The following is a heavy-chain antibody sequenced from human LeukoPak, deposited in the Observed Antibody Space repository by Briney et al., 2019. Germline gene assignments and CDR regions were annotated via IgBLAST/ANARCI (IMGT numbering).Heavy chain of an antibody. Sequence: GGSLRLSCAASGFPFCSYALSWVRQAPGQGLEWVSVIIGSGSTTYYADSVKGRFTISRDNSKNTLYLQMNSLRVEDTAIYYCARGQVGSTVITPVAYRGQGTLVTVSS. J-gene: IGHJ4*02. D-gene: IGHD4-23*01. CDR1: GFPFCSYA. V-gene: IGHV3-23*01. CDR3: ARGQVGSTVITPVAY. CDR2: IIGSGSTT.